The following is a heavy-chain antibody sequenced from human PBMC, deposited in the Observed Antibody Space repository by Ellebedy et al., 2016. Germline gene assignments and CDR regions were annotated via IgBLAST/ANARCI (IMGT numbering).Heavy chain of an antibody. CDR3: VHRTTVTSVDY. CDR1: GFSLSISGVV. J-gene: IGHJ4*02. Sequence: SGPTLVKPTQTLTLTCTVSGFSLSISGVVVGWIRQPPGKALEWLAFIYWNDVKRYSPSLGSRITITKDTSKNQVVLTMANMDPVDTATYYCVHRTTVTSVDYWGQGSLVTVSS. CDR2: IYWNDVK. D-gene: IGHD4-11*01. V-gene: IGHV2-5*01.